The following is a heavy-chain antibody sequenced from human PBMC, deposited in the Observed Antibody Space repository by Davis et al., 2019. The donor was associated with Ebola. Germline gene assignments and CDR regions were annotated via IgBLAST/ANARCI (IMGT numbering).Heavy chain of an antibody. J-gene: IGHJ6*04. D-gene: IGHD6-19*01. CDR3: AKGGSGWPSDYSYGMGV. CDR2: ITSSGGGT. V-gene: IGHV3-23*01. CDR1: GFTFSSYA. Sequence: GGSLRLSCAASGFTFSSYAMSWVRQAPGKGLEWVSAITSSGGGTYYADSVKGRFTISRDNSKNTLYLQMNSLRVDDTAVYYCAKGGSGWPSDYSYGMGVWGKGTTVTVSS.